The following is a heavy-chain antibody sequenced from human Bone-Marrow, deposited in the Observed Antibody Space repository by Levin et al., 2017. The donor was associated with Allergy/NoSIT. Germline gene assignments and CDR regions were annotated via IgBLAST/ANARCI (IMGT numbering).Heavy chain of an antibody. CDR2: INNADGNT. D-gene: IGHD1-26*01. Sequence: ASVKVSCKTSGYIFTTYAMHWVRQAPGQSLEWMGWINNADGNTKYAQKFQARVTFTRDTSARTAYMDLSSLTSEDTAVYYCVAEVVGTIYFDHWGQGTLVTVSS. J-gene: IGHJ4*02. V-gene: IGHV1-3*04. CDR3: VAEVVGTIYFDH. CDR1: GYIFTTYA.